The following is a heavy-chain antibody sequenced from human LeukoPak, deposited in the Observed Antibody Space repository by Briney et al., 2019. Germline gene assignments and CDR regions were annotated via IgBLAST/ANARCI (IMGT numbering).Heavy chain of an antibody. J-gene: IGHJ3*02. CDR2: ISGRGGST. CDR3: AKEQYNRNWAGGSDAFDI. D-gene: IGHD1-14*01. CDR1: GFTFSSYA. Sequence: GGSLRLSCAASGFTFSSYAMSWVRQAPGKGLEWVSAISGRGGSTYYADSVKGRFTISRDNSKNTLYLQMNSLRAEDTAVYYCAKEQYNRNWAGGSDAFDIWGQGTMVTVSS. V-gene: IGHV3-23*01.